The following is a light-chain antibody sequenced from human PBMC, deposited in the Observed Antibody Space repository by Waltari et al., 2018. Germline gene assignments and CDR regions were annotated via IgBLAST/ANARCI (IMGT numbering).Light chain of an antibody. CDR3: QHYVRLPAT. J-gene: IGKJ1*01. CDR1: QSVSRA. CDR2: GAS. V-gene: IGKV3-20*01. Sequence: DIVLTQSPGSLSSSPGEGVTLSCRASQSVSRALAWYQQKPGQAPRLLIFGASNRATGIPDRFSGSGSETDFSLTISRLEPEDFAVYYCQHYVRLPATFGRGTKVEIK.